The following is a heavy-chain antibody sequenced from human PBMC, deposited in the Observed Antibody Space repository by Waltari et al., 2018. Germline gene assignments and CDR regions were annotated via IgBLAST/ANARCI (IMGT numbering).Heavy chain of an antibody. CDR2: TNPTSGGT. D-gene: IGHD2-2*01. J-gene: IGHJ6*03. Sequence: QVQLVQSGAEVKKPGASVKVSCKASGYTFTGYYMHWVRQAPGQGLGCMGGTNPTSGGTNYAQKVQGRVTMTSDTSISTAYMELSRLRSDDTAVYYCASSPGVVPAANYYYYYDMDVWGKGTTVTVSS. V-gene: IGHV1-2*02. CDR1: GYTFTGYY. CDR3: ASSPGVVPAANYYYYYDMDV.